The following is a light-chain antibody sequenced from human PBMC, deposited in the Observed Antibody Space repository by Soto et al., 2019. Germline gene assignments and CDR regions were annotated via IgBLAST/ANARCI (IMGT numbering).Light chain of an antibody. CDR2: AAS. CDR1: QGIRSD. V-gene: IGKV1-17*01. Sequence: DIQMTQSPSSLSASVGDRVTITCRASQGIRSDLGWYQQKPGKAPKRLIYAASSLQSGVPSRFSGSVSGTEFTLTISSLQPEDFATYYCLQHIEYPWTFGQGTKVEIK. J-gene: IGKJ1*01. CDR3: LQHIEYPWT.